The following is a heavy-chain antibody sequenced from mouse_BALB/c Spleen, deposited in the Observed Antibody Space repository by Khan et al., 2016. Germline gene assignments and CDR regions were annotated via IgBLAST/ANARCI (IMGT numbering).Heavy chain of an antibody. V-gene: IGHV6-6*02. CDR2: IRLQSNNYAT. CDR3: TRPFAY. J-gene: IGHJ3*01. Sequence: EVKLEESGGGLVQPGGSMKLSCVASGFTFSNYWMNWVRQFPEKGLEWIAEIRLQSNNYATHYAESVKGRFTISRDDSTSSVYLQRNNLRPEDTGIYSCTRPFAYWGRGTLVTVSA. CDR1: GFTFSNYW.